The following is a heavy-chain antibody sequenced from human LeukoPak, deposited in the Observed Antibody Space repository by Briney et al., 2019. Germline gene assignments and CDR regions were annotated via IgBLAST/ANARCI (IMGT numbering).Heavy chain of an antibody. Sequence: GGSLRLSCAASGFTFSSYSMNWVRQAPGKGLEWVSYIGSSSSTIYYADSVKGRFTISRDNAKNSLYLQMNSLRAEDTAVYYCAREGYCSSTSCYYFDYWGQGTLVTVSS. CDR3: AREGYCSSTSCYYFDY. CDR1: GFTFSSYS. D-gene: IGHD2-2*01. CDR2: IGSSSSTI. J-gene: IGHJ4*02. V-gene: IGHV3-48*01.